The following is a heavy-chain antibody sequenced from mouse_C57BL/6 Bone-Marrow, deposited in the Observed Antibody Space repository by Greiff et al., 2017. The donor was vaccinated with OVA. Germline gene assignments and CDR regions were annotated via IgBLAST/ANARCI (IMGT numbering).Heavy chain of an antibody. J-gene: IGHJ2*01. CDR3: TRVITTVSYYFDY. CDR2: ISSGGDYI. Sequence: DVMLVESGEGLVKPGGSLKLSCAASGFTFSSYAMSWVRQTPEKRLEWVAYISSGGDYIYYADTVKGRFTISRDNARNTLYLQMSSLKSEDTAMYYCTRVITTVSYYFDYWGQGTTLTVSS. D-gene: IGHD1-1*01. V-gene: IGHV5-9-1*02. CDR1: GFTFSSYA.